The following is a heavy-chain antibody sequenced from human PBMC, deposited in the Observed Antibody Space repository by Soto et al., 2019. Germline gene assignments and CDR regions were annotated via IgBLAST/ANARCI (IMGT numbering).Heavy chain of an antibody. CDR3: ERIRLMGLYNSSVYGVAPDAYDI. Sequence: QMQLVESGGGLVKPGGSLRLCCAASGFTFSDYYMSWIRQAPGKGLEWVAYISRSVSRIHYADSVKGRFTSSRYNAKRSLYVQMHSLRADDTAVYYSERIRLMGLYNSSVYGVAPDAYDIWGHGTMVSVSS. D-gene: IGHD6-19*01. CDR1: GFTFSDYY. V-gene: IGHV3-11*01. J-gene: IGHJ3*02. CDR2: ISRSVSRI.